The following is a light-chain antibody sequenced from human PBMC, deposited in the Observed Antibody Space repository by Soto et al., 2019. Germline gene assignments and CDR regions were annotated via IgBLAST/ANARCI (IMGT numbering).Light chain of an antibody. CDR2: GAS. V-gene: IGKV3-20*01. Sequence: EIVLTQSPGTLSLSPGERATLSCRASQNIITYLAWYQQKPGQAPRLLIYGASTRATGVPDRLSGSGSGADVTLTINRLEPEDFAVYFCQHYYRLPPTYGQGTKLEV. CDR1: QNIITY. CDR3: QHYYRLPPT. J-gene: IGKJ2*01.